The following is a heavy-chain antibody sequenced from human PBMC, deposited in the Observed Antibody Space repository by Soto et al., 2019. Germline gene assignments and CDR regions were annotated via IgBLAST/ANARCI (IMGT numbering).Heavy chain of an antibody. CDR3: ARDLGGYCSSTSCLPQYYFDY. J-gene: IGHJ4*02. CDR1: GGSISSSNW. D-gene: IGHD2-2*01. Sequence: LRETLSLTCAVSGGSISSSNWWSWVRQPPGKGLEWIGEIYHSGSTNYNPSLKSRVTISVDKSKNQFSLKLSSVTAADTAVYYCARDLGGYCSSTSCLPQYYFDYWGQGTLVTVSS. V-gene: IGHV4-4*02. CDR2: IYHSGST.